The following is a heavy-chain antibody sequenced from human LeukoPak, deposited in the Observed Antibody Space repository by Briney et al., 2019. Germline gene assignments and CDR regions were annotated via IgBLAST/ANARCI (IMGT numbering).Heavy chain of an antibody. Sequence: SETLSLTCAVYGGSFSGYYWSWIRQPPGKGLEWIGEINHSGSTNYNPSLKSRVTISVDTSKNQFSLKLSSVTAADTAVYYCASGIAAAGTDYWGQGTLVTVSS. J-gene: IGHJ4*02. CDR2: INHSGST. CDR3: ASGIAAAGTDY. V-gene: IGHV4-34*01. CDR1: GGSFSGYY. D-gene: IGHD6-13*01.